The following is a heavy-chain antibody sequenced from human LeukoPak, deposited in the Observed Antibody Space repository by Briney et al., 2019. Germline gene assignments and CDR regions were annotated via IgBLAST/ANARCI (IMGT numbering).Heavy chain of an antibody. Sequence: AASVKVSCKASGYTFTSYGISWVRQAPGQGLEWMGWISAYNGNTNYAQKLQGRVTMTTDTSTSTAYMELRSLRSDDTDVYYCARVLAVAGTFDYWGQGTLVTVSS. CDR1: GYTFTSYG. J-gene: IGHJ4*02. V-gene: IGHV1-18*01. CDR3: ARVLAVAGTFDY. D-gene: IGHD6-19*01. CDR2: ISAYNGNT.